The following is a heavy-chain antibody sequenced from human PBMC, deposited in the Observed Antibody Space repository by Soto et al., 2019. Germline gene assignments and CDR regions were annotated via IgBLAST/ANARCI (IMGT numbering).Heavy chain of an antibody. D-gene: IGHD1-26*01. CDR3: ARVRVVGATRLYYHYGLDV. J-gene: IGHJ6*02. V-gene: IGHV1-69*01. Sequence: QVQLVQAGAEVKKPGSSVKVSCKASGGTFSTYAISWVRQAPGQGLEWMGGVIPIFGTSTYAQNFQVRVTITADESTSTAYMELSRLRSEDTAVYYCARVRVVGATRLYYHYGLDVWGQGTTVTVSS. CDR2: VIPIFGTS. CDR1: GGTFSTYA.